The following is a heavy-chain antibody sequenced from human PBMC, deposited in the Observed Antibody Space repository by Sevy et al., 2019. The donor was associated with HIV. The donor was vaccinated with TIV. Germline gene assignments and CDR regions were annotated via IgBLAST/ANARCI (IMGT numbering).Heavy chain of an antibody. J-gene: IGHJ4*02. D-gene: IGHD2-8*01. CDR3: ARDTRMYGDYLLAYFDY. Sequence: GGSLRLSCAGSGFTPSTYGMHWVRQAPGKGLEWVAVIGYDGNNKYYADSVKGRFTISRDNSKNTLFLQMDSLRAEETAVYYCARDTRMYGDYLLAYFDYWGQGALVTVSS. CDR2: IGYDGNNK. V-gene: IGHV3-33*01. CDR1: GFTPSTYG.